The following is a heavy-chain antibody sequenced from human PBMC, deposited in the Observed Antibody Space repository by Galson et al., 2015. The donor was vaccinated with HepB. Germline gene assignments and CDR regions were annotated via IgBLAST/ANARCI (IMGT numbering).Heavy chain of an antibody. CDR3: ARGSGWVRSFDY. CDR1: GGSFSGYY. V-gene: IGHV4-34*01. J-gene: IGHJ4*02. D-gene: IGHD6-19*01. CDR2: INHSGST. Sequence: SETLSLTCAVYGGSFSGYYWSWIRQPPGKGLEWIGEINHSGSTNYNPSLKSRVTISVDTSKNQFSLKLSSVTAADTAVYYCARGSGWVRSFDYWGQGTLVTVSS.